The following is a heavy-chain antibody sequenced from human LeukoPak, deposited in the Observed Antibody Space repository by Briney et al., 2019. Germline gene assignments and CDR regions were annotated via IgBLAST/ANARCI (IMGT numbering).Heavy chain of an antibody. D-gene: IGHD3-10*01. Sequence: GGSLRLSCAASGFTFSSYEMNWVRQTPGKGLEWVSSISGSGDSTFYADSVKGRFTISRDNSKNTLYLQMNSLRAEDTAVYYCAKAIYGSGTYLFDYWGQGTLVTVSS. V-gene: IGHV3-23*01. CDR3: AKAIYGSGTYLFDY. CDR2: ISGSGDST. CDR1: GFTFSSYE. J-gene: IGHJ4*02.